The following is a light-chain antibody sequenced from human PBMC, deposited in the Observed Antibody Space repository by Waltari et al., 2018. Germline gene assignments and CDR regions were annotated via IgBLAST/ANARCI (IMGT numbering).Light chain of an antibody. CDR2: EVT. CDR1: SSDIGGYNY. V-gene: IGLV2-8*01. CDR3: SSFAGTSTLV. J-gene: IGLJ2*01. Sequence: QSALTQPPSASGSPGQSVTISCTGTSSDIGGYNYVSWYQQYPGKAPKPMIYEVTERPSGVPARCSASKSGNTASLTVSGLQAEDEADYYCSSFAGTSTLVFGGGTKLTVL.